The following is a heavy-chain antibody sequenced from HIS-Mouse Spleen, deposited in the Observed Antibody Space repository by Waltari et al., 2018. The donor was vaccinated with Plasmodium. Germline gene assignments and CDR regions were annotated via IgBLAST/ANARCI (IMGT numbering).Heavy chain of an antibody. D-gene: IGHD2-21*02. J-gene: IGHJ4*02. CDR3: SRGRRIVVVTAPRGFFDY. V-gene: IGHV4-34*01. CDR1: GGSFSGYY. Sequence: QVQLQQWGAGLLKPSETLSLTCAVYGGSFSGYYWRWIRQPPGKGREWLGEINHSGRTNYNRSLKRRVTISVDTSKNHFSLKLSSVPAADTAVYYCSRGRRIVVVTAPRGFFDYWGQGTLVTVSS. CDR2: INHSGRT.